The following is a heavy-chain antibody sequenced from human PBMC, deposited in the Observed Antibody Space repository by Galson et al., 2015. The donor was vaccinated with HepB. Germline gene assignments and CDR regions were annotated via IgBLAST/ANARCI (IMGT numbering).Heavy chain of an antibody. CDR1: GFAFDDYS. V-gene: IGHV3-9*01. CDR3: AKDIVIKGGQWDGFDT. D-gene: IGHD1-26*01. CDR2: ITWQHATD. J-gene: IGHJ3*02. Sequence: LRLSCALSGFAFDDYSMHWVRQAPGKGLDWVSVITWQHATDVSADSVKGRFSVSWDIAKNSLCLQLNSLRAEDAALYYCAKDIVIKGGQWDGFDTWGQGTMVTVSS.